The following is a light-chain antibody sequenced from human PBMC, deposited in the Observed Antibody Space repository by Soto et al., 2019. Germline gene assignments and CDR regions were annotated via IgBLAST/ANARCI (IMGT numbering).Light chain of an antibody. Sequence: QSVLTQPASVSGSPGQSITISCTGTSSDVGGYNYVSWHQQHPGKAPKLMIYEVSNRPSGVSNRFSGSMSGNTASLTISGLQAEDGAEYYCSSYTSSSTRGVFGTGTKVTVL. J-gene: IGLJ1*01. V-gene: IGLV2-14*01. CDR1: SSDVGGYNY. CDR2: EVS. CDR3: SSYTSSSTRGV.